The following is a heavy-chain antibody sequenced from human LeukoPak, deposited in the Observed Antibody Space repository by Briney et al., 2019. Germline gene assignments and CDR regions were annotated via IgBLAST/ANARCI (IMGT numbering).Heavy chain of an antibody. V-gene: IGHV3-30*02. Sequence: GGSLRLSCAASGFTFSSYGMHWVRQAPGKGLEWVAFIRYDGSNKYYADSVKGRFTISRDNSKNTLYLQMNILRAEDTAVYYCAKDVWERRVPYSGDYWGQGTLVTVSS. D-gene: IGHD1-1*01. CDR2: IRYDGSNK. CDR3: AKDVWERRVPYSGDY. CDR1: GFTFSSYG. J-gene: IGHJ4*02.